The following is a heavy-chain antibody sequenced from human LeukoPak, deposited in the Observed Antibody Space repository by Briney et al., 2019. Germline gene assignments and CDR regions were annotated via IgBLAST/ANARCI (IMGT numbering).Heavy chain of an antibody. CDR3: ATNIVVVPALFDY. D-gene: IGHD2-2*01. V-gene: IGHV3-30*04. Sequence: GGSLRLSCAASGFTFSSYAMHWVRQAPGKGLEWVAVISYDGSNKYYADSVKGRFTISRDNSKNTLYLQMNSLRAEDTAVYYCATNIVVVPALFDYWGQGTLVTVSS. J-gene: IGHJ4*02. CDR1: GFTFSSYA. CDR2: ISYDGSNK.